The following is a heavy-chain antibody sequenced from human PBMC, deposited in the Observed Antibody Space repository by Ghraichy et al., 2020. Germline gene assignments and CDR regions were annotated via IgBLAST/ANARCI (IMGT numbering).Heavy chain of an antibody. CDR2: INHSGST. D-gene: IGHD3-22*01. CDR1: GGSFSGYY. J-gene: IGHJ6*02. Sequence: GPLRLSCAVYGGSFSGYYWSWIRQPPGKGLEWIGEINHSGSTNYNPSLKSRVTISVDTSKNQFSLKLSSVTAADTAVYYCARVRYYYDSSGYLYYYYYYGMDVWGQGTTVTVSS. CDR3: ARVRYYYDSSGYLYYYYYYGMDV. V-gene: IGHV4-34*01.